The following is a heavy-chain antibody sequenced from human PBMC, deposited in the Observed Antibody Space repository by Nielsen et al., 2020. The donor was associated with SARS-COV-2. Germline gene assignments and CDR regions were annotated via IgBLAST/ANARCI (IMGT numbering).Heavy chain of an antibody. CDR2: ISGGGGST. Sequence: GESLKISCAASGFAFSSYVMNWVRQAPGKGLEWVSAISGGGGSTYYADSVKGRFAISRDNSKNTLYLQMNSLRAEDTAVYYCARVGQLGYYYYMDVWGKGTTVTVSS. V-gene: IGHV3-23*01. CDR3: ARVGQLGYYYYMDV. CDR1: GFAFSSYV. D-gene: IGHD6-13*01. J-gene: IGHJ6*03.